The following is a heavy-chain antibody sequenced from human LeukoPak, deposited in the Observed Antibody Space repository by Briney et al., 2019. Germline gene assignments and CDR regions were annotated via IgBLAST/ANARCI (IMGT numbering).Heavy chain of an antibody. CDR3: ARGRVLLWFGELLNWFDP. J-gene: IGHJ5*02. D-gene: IGHD3-10*01. Sequence: SETLSLTCAVYGGSFSGYYWSWIRQPPGKGLEWIGEINHSGSTNYNPSLKSRVAISVDTSKNQFSLKLSSVTAADTAVYYCARGRVLLWFGELLNWFDPWGQGTLVTVSS. V-gene: IGHV4-34*01. CDR1: GGSFSGYY. CDR2: INHSGST.